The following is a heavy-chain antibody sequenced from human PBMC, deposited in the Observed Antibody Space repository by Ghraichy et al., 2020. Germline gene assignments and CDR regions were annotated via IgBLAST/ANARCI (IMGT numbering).Heavy chain of an antibody. V-gene: IGHV4-4*07. CDR1: GGSISSFY. J-gene: IGHJ6*02. CDR3: ARTYCGDDCFPPSYYYYGMDA. CDR2: IYTSGST. D-gene: IGHD2-21*02. Sequence: SETLSLTCTVSGGSISSFYWSWIRQPAGKGLAWLGLIYTSGSTRYNPSLTSRVPMSVSTSTNQFSLRLISVTAADTAVYYCARTYCGDDCFPPSYYYYGMDAWGQGTTVTVSS.